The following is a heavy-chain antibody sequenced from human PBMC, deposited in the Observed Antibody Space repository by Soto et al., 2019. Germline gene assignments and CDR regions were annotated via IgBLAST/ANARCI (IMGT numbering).Heavy chain of an antibody. CDR3: ARDQLETTVVTLYCMDV. V-gene: IGHV3-48*01. Sequence: PGGSLRLSCAASGLAFSSYSMNWVRQAPGKGLEWVSYISSSSSTIYYADSVKGRFTISRDNAKNSLYLQMNSLRAEDTAVYYCARDQLETTVVTLYCMDVWGQGTTVTVSS. J-gene: IGHJ6*02. CDR2: ISSSSSTI. D-gene: IGHD4-17*01. CDR1: GLAFSSYS.